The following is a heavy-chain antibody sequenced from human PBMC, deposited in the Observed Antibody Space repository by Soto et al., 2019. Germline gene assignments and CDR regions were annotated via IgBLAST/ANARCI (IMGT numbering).Heavy chain of an antibody. D-gene: IGHD6-19*01. J-gene: IGHJ4*02. CDR1: GFTFSSHA. V-gene: IGHV3-23*01. CDR2: TIDSGGRS. Sequence: EVQLLESGGGLVQPGGSLRLSCAASGFTFSSHAMSWVRQAPGKGLEWVSSTIDSGGRSYHADSVRGRFTISRDNSKNTLYLQINSLRGDDTAVYYCAKDKIEQWLVGGFYDYWGQGALVTVSS. CDR3: AKDKIEQWLVGGFYDY.